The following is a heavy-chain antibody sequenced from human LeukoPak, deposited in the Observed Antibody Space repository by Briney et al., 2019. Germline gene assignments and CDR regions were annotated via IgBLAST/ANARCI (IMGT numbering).Heavy chain of an antibody. V-gene: IGHV3-23*01. J-gene: IGHJ4*02. CDR2: ISGSGGST. Sequence: PGGSLRLSCAASGFTFSSYAMSWVRQAPGKGLEWVSAISGSGGSTYYADSVKGRFTISRDNSKNTLYLQMNSLRAEDTAVYYCATERASSSWYPYYFDYWGQGTLVTVSS. CDR3: ATERASSSWYPYYFDY. D-gene: IGHD6-13*01. CDR1: GFTFSSYA.